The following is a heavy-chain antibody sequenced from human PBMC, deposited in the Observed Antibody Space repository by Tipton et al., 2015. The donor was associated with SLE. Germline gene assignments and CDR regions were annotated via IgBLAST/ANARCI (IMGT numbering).Heavy chain of an antibody. J-gene: IGHJ4*02. V-gene: IGHV1-18*04. CDR1: GYTFSSFG. Sequence: QVQLVQSGAEVKKPGASVRVSCKTSGYTFSSFGVSWVRQAPGQGLEWMGWISGYNGDTNYEQKFQGRVTMTTDTSTSTAYMELRSLRCGDTAVYYCARDLGEVSTSPCDYWGQGPLVTVSS. CDR3: ARDLGEVSTSPCDY. D-gene: IGHD2-2*01. CDR2: ISGYNGDT.